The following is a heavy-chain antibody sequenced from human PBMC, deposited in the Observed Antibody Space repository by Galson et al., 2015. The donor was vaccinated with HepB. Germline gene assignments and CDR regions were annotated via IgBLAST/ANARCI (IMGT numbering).Heavy chain of an antibody. CDR3: ARAAGGTYFDN. CDR1: GFTVSNYD. CDR2: IGIADDT. J-gene: IGHJ4*02. V-gene: IGHV3-13*01. Sequence: SLRLSCAASGFTVSNYDMHWVRQTTGGLEWVSVIGIADDTYYAGSVKGRFTISRDNAKNSLYLQMNSLRGGDTAVYYCARAAGGTYFDNWGQGTLVTVSS. D-gene: IGHD3-16*01.